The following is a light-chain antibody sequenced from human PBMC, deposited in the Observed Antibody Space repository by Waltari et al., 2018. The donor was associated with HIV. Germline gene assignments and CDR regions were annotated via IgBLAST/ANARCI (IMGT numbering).Light chain of an antibody. Sequence: EIVLTQSPGTLSLSPGERATLSCRASQSISSSFLAWYQQKPGQAPRLLIYGASSRATGIPDRFSGSGSGTDFTLTINRLEPEDFAVFYCQQSGSSGTFGQGTRLEIK. CDR1: QSISSSF. CDR2: GAS. J-gene: IGKJ2*01. V-gene: IGKV3-20*01. CDR3: QQSGSSGT.